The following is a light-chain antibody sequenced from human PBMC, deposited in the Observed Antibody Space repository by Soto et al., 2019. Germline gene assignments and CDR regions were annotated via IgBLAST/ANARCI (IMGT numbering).Light chain of an antibody. Sequence: EIVLTQSPATLSLSPGERATLSCRASQSVGSSLAWYQQKPGQAPRLLIYDASNRATGITARFSGSGSGTYFTLTITSLEPEDFAVYYCQQRSNWPLTFGGGTKVEIK. V-gene: IGKV3-11*01. CDR1: QSVGSS. CDR2: DAS. J-gene: IGKJ4*01. CDR3: QQRSNWPLT.